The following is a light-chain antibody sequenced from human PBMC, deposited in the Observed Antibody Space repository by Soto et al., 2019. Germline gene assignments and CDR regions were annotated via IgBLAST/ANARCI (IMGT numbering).Light chain of an antibody. Sequence: EIVLTQSPGTLSLSPGERATLSCRASQSVSSSYLAWYQQKPGQAPRLLIYGASSRATGIPDRFSGSGSGTDYTLTISRLEPEDVAVYYCQQYGSSWTFGQGNKVEIK. CDR3: QQYGSSWT. CDR2: GAS. CDR1: QSVSSSY. V-gene: IGKV3-20*01. J-gene: IGKJ1*01.